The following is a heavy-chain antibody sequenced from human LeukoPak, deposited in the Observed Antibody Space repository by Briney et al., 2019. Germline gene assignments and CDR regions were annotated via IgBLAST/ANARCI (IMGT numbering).Heavy chain of an antibody. V-gene: IGHV4-59*01. D-gene: IGHD6-19*01. Sequence: SATLSLTCNVSGGSISSYYWSWIRQPPGKGLEWIGDIYYSGSTNYNPSLKSRVTISVDTSKNQFSLKLSSVTAADTAIYFCARDGRAGSLFAYWGQGTLGTVSS. CDR2: IYYSGST. J-gene: IGHJ4*02. CDR3: ARDGRAGSLFAY. CDR1: GGSISSYY.